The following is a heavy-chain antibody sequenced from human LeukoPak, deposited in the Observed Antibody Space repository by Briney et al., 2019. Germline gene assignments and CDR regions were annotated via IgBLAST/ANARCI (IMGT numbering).Heavy chain of an antibody. CDR2: IDPSIGTT. V-gene: IGHV1-2*02. CDR1: GYTFTGFY. Sequence: GASVKVSCKASGYTFTGFYMHWVRQAPGQGLEWMGWIDPSIGTTKYSQKFQGRVTMTRDTSISEVYMELSRLRSDDTAVYYCARLLEHYYFDASGYYDDDYWGQGTPIIVSS. D-gene: IGHD3-22*01. CDR3: ARLLEHYYFDASGYYDDDY. J-gene: IGHJ4*02.